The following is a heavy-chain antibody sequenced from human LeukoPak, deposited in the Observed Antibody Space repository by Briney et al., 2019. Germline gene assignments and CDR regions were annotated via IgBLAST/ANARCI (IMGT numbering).Heavy chain of an antibody. CDR3: ARDSLGTVFDY. CDR2: IWYDGSNK. Sequence: GGSLRLSCAASGVTFSSYEMNWARQAPGKGLEWVAVIWYDGSNKYYADSVKGRFTISRDNSKNTLYLQMNSLRAEDTAVYYCARDSLGTVFDYWGQGTLVTVSS. J-gene: IGHJ4*02. CDR1: GVTFSSYE. D-gene: IGHD6-13*01. V-gene: IGHV3-33*08.